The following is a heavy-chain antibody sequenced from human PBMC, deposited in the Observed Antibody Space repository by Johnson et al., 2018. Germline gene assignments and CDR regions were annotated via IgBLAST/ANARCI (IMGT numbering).Heavy chain of an antibody. D-gene: IGHD4-17*01. Sequence: QVQLVESGGGVVQPWRSLRLSCSASGFTFSIYAMHWVRQAPGTGLVWVAVISHDGSSTSYVDSVKGRFTISRAKSKNTLYLQMNSLIIEDTAVYYCARDCRAYADYGCFQDWGQGTLVTVAS. J-gene: IGHJ1*01. CDR2: ISHDGSST. CDR3: ARDCRAYADYGCFQD. CDR1: GFTFSIYA. V-gene: IGHV3-30-3*01.